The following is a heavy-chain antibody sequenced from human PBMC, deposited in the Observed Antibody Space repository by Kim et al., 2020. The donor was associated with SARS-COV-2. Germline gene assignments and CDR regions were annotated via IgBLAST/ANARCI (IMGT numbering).Heavy chain of an antibody. D-gene: IGHD3-10*01. V-gene: IGHV4-39*01. Sequence: SETLSLTCTVSGGSISSSSYYWGWIRQPPGKGLEWIGSIYYSGSTYYNPSLKSRVTISVDTSKNQFSLKLSSVTAADTAVYYCARHEAYYGSGDIDYWGQGTLVTVSS. CDR3: ARHEAYYGSGDIDY. CDR1: GGSISSSSYY. CDR2: IYYSGST. J-gene: IGHJ4*02.